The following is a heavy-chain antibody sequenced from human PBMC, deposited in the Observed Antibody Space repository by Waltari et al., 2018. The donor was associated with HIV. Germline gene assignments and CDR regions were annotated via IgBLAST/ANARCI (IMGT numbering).Heavy chain of an antibody. J-gene: IGHJ5*02. CDR2: HGTAGDT. CDR1: GFTFSSYD. Sequence: EVQLVESGGGLVQPGGSLRLSCAASGFTFSSYDMHWVRQATGKGVDWVSAHGTAGDTYFPGSVKGRFTISRENAKNSLYLQMNSLRAGDTAVYYCARGRIAAAGTGNWFDPWGQGTLVTVSS. D-gene: IGHD6-13*01. V-gene: IGHV3-13*01. CDR3: ARGRIAAAGTGNWFDP.